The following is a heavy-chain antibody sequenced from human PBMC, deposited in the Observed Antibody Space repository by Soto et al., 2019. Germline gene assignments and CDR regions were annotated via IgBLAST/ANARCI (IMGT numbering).Heavy chain of an antibody. CDR1: GFTFSNYA. CDR3: AKDAVAGDGVWLAHA. D-gene: IGHD4-17*01. V-gene: IGHV3-30-3*01. J-gene: IGHJ5*02. CDR2: LSYDGNNI. Sequence: QVQLVESGGGVVQPGRSLRLSCAASGFTFSNYAIHWVRQAPGKGLEWVAVLSYDGNNIHYADSVKGRFTISRDNSAYAVYLQMNNLRVDDTAVYYCAKDAVAGDGVWLAHAWGRGTAVTVSS.